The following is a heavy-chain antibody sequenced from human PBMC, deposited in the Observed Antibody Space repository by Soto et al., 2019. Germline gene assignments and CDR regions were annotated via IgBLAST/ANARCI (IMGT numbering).Heavy chain of an antibody. V-gene: IGHV3-30-3*01. CDR3: ARAPSNLYCSGGSCYPDY. J-gene: IGHJ4*02. CDR1: GFTFSSYA. Sequence: QVQLVESGGGVVQPGRSLRLSCAASGFTFSSYAMHWVRQAPGKGLEWVAVISYDGSNKYYADSVKGRFTISRDNSKNTLYLQMNSLRAEDTAVYYCARAPSNLYCSGGSCYPDYWGQGTLVTVSS. CDR2: ISYDGSNK. D-gene: IGHD2-15*01.